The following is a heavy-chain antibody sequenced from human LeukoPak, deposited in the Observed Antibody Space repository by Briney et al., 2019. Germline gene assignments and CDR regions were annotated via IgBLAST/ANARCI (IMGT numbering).Heavy chain of an antibody. J-gene: IGHJ4*02. CDR3: AGDRATSYFDY. CDR1: GFTFRSHG. CDR2: IWYDGSNK. D-gene: IGHD1-26*01. Sequence: GGSLRLSCAASGFTFRSHGMHWVRQAPGKGLEWVAFIWYDGSNKYYTDSVKGRFTISRDNSKNTLYLQMNSLRAEDTAVYYCAGDRATSYFDYWGQGALVTTSS. V-gene: IGHV3-33*01.